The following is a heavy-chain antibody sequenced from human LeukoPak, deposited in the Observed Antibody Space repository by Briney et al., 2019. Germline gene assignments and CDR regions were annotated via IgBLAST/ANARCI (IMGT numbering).Heavy chain of an antibody. D-gene: IGHD3-22*01. J-gene: IGHJ4*02. CDR2: IYYSGST. CDR1: GGSISSSSYY. V-gene: IGHV4-39*07. Sequence: SETLSLTCTVSGGSISSSSYYWGWIRQPPGKGLEWIGSIYYSGSTYYNPSLKSRVTMSVDTSKNQFSLRLSSVTAADTAVYYCSRSGYYDSSTFDYWGQGTLVTVSS. CDR3: SRSGYYDSSTFDY.